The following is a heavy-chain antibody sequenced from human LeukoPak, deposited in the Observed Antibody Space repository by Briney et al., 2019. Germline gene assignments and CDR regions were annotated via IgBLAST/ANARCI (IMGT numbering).Heavy chain of an antibody. J-gene: IGHJ4*02. CDR3: ARDKYYYDSSGYYFPDYFDY. D-gene: IGHD3-22*01. CDR1: GFTFSSYE. V-gene: IGHV3-48*03. Sequence: GGSLRLSCAASGFTFSSYEMNWVRQAPGKRLEWVSYISSSGSTIYYADSVKGRFTISRDNAKNSLYLQMNSLRAEDTAVYYCARDKYYYDSSGYYFPDYFDYWGQGTLVTVSS. CDR2: ISSSGSTI.